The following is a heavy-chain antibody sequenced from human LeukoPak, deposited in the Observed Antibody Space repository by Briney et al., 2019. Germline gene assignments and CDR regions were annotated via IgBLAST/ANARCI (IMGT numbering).Heavy chain of an antibody. D-gene: IGHD3-10*01. V-gene: IGHV1-18*01. J-gene: IGHJ5*02. CDR2: ISAYNGNT. Sequence: ASVKVSCKASGYTFTSYGISWVRQASGQGLEWMGWISAYNGNTNYAQKLQGRVTMTTDTSTSTAYMELRSLRSDDTAVYYCARVACYGSGSYYNLNWFDPWGQGTLVTVSS. CDR1: GYTFTSYG. CDR3: ARVACYGSGSYYNLNWFDP.